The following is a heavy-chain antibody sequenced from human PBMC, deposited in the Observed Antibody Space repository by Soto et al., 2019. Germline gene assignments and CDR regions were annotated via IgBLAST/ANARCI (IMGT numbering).Heavy chain of an antibody. Sequence: GGSLRLSCAASGFTFSDYYMTWIRQAPGKGLEWVSYISSSGTGIYYADSVKGRFTISRDNGKNSLYLQMSSLRVEDTAVYYCARAYSDAFDIWGQGTMVTVSS. V-gene: IGHV3-11*01. J-gene: IGHJ3*02. CDR2: ISSSGTGI. CDR1: GFTFSDYY. CDR3: ARAYSDAFDI. D-gene: IGHD2-15*01.